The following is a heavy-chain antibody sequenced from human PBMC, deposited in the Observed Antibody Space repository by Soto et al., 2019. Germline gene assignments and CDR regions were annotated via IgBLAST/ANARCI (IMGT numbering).Heavy chain of an antibody. J-gene: IGHJ6*02. V-gene: IGHV5-51*01. Sequence: GESLKISCKGSGYSFTSYWIGWVRQMPGKGLEWMGIIYPGDSDTRYSPSFQGQVTISADKSISTAYLQWSSLKASDTAMYYCARVLRFLEWLPYSYYYYYGMYVWGQGTTVTVSS. CDR1: GYSFTSYW. CDR3: ARVLRFLEWLPYSYYYYYGMYV. D-gene: IGHD3-3*01. CDR2: IYPGDSDT.